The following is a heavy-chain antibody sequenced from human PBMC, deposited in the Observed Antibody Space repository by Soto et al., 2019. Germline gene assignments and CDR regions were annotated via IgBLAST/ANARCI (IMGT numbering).Heavy chain of an antibody. D-gene: IGHD5-18*01. CDR2: IIPIFGTA. CDR1: GGTFSSYA. CDR3: ARVGYSYGINFDY. Sequence: SVKVSCKASGGTFSSYAISWVRQAPGQGLEWMGGIIPIFGTANYAQKFQGRVTITADESTSTAYMELSSLRSEDTAVYYCARVGYSYGINFDYWGQGTLVTVSS. V-gene: IGHV1-69*13. J-gene: IGHJ4*02.